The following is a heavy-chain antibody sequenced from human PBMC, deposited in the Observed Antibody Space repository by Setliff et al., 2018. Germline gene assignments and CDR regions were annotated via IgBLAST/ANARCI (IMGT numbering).Heavy chain of an antibody. CDR1: GDSINSGGVC. J-gene: IGHJ6*03. Sequence: PSETLSLTCTVSGDSINSGGVCWAWIRQPPGRDLEWVGYICYTGTSTYYNPSLASRLSISADKSMNQFSLRLNSVTAADTAVYYCAREQWLDPPGYYYMDVWAKGTTVTVSS. V-gene: IGHV4-30-4*08. D-gene: IGHD6-19*01. CDR2: ICYTGTST. CDR3: AREQWLDPPGYYYMDV.